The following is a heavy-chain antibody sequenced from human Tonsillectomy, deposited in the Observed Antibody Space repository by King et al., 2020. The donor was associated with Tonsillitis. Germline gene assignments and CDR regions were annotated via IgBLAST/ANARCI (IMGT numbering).Heavy chain of an antibody. CDR1: GGSLTGGSLSSYY. CDR3: ARGLGITWDNNWFDP. J-gene: IGHJ5*02. V-gene: IGHV4-4*07. Sequence: VQLQESGPGLVKPSETLSLTCTVSGGSLTGGSLSSYYWSWIRQPAGKGLEWLGRINTDGSTRYNPSLSSLVTMSVDTSHNQFSLTLGAVTAADAAIYYCARGLGITWDNNWFDPWGQGTLVTVSS. D-gene: IGHD3-16*01. CDR2: INTDGST.